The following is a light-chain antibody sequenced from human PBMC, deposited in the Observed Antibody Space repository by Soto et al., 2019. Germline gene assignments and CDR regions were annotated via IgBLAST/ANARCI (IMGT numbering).Light chain of an antibody. Sequence: EIMMTQSPATLSVSPGERATLSCRASQSISSELAWYQQKPGQPPRLLIYGASTRATGVPARFTGSGSGSDFTLTISGLQSEDFAVHYCQQGHNSPLTFGQGTRLEIK. CDR3: QQGHNSPLT. CDR1: QSISSE. CDR2: GAS. V-gene: IGKV3-15*01. J-gene: IGKJ2*01.